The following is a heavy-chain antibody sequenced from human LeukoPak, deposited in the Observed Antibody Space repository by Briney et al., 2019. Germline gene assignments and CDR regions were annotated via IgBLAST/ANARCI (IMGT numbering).Heavy chain of an antibody. J-gene: IGHJ3*02. CDR1: GGTFSSYA. CDR3: ARGGYCSGGSCYLGAFDI. D-gene: IGHD2-15*01. V-gene: IGHV1-69*05. Sequence: SVKVSCKASGGTFSSYAISWVRPAPGRGLEWMGGIIPIFGTANYAQKFQGRVTITTHESTSTAYMELSSLRSEDTAVYYCARGGYCSGGSCYLGAFDIWGQGTMVTVSS. CDR2: IIPIFGTA.